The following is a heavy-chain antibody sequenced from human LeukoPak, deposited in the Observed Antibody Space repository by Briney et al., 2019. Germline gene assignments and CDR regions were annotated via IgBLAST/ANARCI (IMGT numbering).Heavy chain of an antibody. J-gene: IGHJ3*02. V-gene: IGHV3-21*01. CDR2: ISSSSSYI. D-gene: IGHD3-22*01. CDR1: GFTFSSYS. Sequence: GGSLRLSCAASGFTFSSYSMNWVRQAPGKGLEWVSSISSSSSYIYYADSVKGRFTISRDNAKNSLYLQMNSLRAEDTAVYYCARDPGSSGYYLHDAFDIWGQGTMVTVSS. CDR3: ARDPGSSGYYLHDAFDI.